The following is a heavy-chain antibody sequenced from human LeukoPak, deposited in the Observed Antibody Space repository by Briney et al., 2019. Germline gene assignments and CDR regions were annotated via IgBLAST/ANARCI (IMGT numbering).Heavy chain of an antibody. CDR2: IYSSDSDT. Sequence: AGESLKISCKGFGYTFSNYWVGWVRQLPGKGLEWMGIIYSSDSDTRYSPSFQGQVTISADKSISTAYLQWSGLKASDTAMYYCARHEITETTRTLNYWGQGTLVTVSS. V-gene: IGHV5-51*01. CDR3: ARHEITETTRTLNY. J-gene: IGHJ4*02. D-gene: IGHD1-7*01. CDR1: GYTFSNYW.